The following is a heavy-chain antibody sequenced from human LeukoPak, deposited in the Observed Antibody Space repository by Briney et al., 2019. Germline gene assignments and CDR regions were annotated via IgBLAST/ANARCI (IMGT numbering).Heavy chain of an antibody. CDR2: ISGDNGDT. V-gene: IGHV1-18*01. D-gene: IGHD3-22*01. CDR1: GYTFTSYG. J-gene: IGHJ4*02. CDR3: ARAPYYYDSSGYYS. Sequence: ASVKVSCKASGYTFTSYGITWVRQAPGQGLEWMGWISGDNGDTNYAQTFQGRVTMTAETSTSTAYMELSSLRSEDTAVYYCARAPYYYDSSGYYSWGQGTLVTVSS.